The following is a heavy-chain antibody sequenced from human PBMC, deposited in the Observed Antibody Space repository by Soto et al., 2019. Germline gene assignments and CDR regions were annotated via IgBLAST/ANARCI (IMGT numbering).Heavy chain of an antibody. V-gene: IGHV3-33*01. J-gene: IGHJ4*02. Sequence: GSLRLSCAASGFTFSSYGMHWVRQAPGKGLEWVAVIWYDGSNKYYADSVKGRFTISRDNSKNTLYLQMNSLRAEDTAVYYCARDPDWLDFDYWGQGTLVTVSS. CDR1: GFTFSSYG. D-gene: IGHD3-9*01. CDR3: ARDPDWLDFDY. CDR2: IWYDGSNK.